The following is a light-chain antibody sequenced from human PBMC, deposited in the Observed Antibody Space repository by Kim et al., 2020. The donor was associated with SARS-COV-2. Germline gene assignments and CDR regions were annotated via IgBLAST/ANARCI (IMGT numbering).Light chain of an antibody. CDR2: RNN. V-gene: IGLV10-54*04. CDR1: SHNVGYVS. Sequence: QPATLTCTGTSHNVGYVSAAWLQPHQDHPPKLLSYRNNTRPSGISYRFSASRSGHTASLTITGLQPEDATDYYCSAWDSSLSAWVFGGGTLLTAL. J-gene: IGLJ3*02. CDR3: SAWDSSLSAWV.